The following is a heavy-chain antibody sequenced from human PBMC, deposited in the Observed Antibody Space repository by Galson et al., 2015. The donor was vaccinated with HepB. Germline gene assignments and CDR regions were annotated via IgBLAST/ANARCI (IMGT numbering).Heavy chain of an antibody. CDR3: ARDDQPYYYGSGSSFDY. CDR2: ISSSSSYI. CDR1: GFTFSSYS. D-gene: IGHD3-10*01. Sequence: SLRLSCAASGFTFSSYSMNWVRQAPGKGLEWVSSISSSSSYIYYADSVKGRFTISRDNAKNSLYLQMNSLRAEDTAVYYCARDDQPYYYGSGSSFDYWGQGTLVTVSS. J-gene: IGHJ4*02. V-gene: IGHV3-21*01.